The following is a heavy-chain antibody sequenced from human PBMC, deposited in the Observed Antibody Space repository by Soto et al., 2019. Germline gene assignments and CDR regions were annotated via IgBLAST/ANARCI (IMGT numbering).Heavy chain of an antibody. V-gene: IGHV4-61*01. Sequence: QVQLQESGPGLVKPSETLSLTCTVSGGSVSSGSYYWSWIRQPPGKGLVWIGYIYYSGSSNYNPSLKSRVTISVDTSKNQFSLKLSSVTAAYTAVYYCASGRGGGFDYWGQGTLVTVSS. J-gene: IGHJ4*02. CDR3: ASGRGGGFDY. D-gene: IGHD1-26*01. CDR2: IYYSGSS. CDR1: GGSVSSGSYY.